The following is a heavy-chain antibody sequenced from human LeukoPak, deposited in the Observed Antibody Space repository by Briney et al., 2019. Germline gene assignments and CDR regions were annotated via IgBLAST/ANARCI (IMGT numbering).Heavy chain of an antibody. J-gene: IGHJ5*02. V-gene: IGHV4-39*07. CDR1: GGSISSSSYY. CDR2: IYYSGST. Sequence: SETLSLTCTVSGGSISSSSYYWGWIRQPPGKGLEWIGSIYYSGSTYYNPSLKSRVTISVDTSKNQFSLKLSSVTAADTAVYYCARAAIYDSSGYYPGWFDPWGQGTLVTVSS. CDR3: ARAAIYDSSGYYPGWFDP. D-gene: IGHD3-22*01.